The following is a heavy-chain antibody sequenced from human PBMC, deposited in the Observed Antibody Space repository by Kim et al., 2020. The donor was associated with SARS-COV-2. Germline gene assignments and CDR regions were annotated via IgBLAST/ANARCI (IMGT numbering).Heavy chain of an antibody. CDR2: ISGSGGST. D-gene: IGHD3-22*01. V-gene: IGHV3-23*01. J-gene: IGHJ4*02. CDR3: AKAPSGGYYDSSGTPY. Sequence: GGSLRLSCAASGFTFSSYAMSWVRQAPGKGLEWVSAISGSGGSTYYADSVKGRFTISRDNSKNTLYLQMNSLRAEDTAVYYCAKAPSGGYYDSSGTPYWGQGTLVTVSS. CDR1: GFTFSSYA.